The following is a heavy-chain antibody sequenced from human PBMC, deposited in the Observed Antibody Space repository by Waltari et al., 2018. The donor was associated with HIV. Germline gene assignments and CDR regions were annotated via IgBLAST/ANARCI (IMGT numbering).Heavy chain of an antibody. CDR1: TFTFPSYW. Sequence: QLVESGGGLVQPGGSLRLSCAASTFTFPSYWMHWVRQAPGKGLVCVSRMNSDGSSTSYADAVKGRFTISRDNAKNTLYLQMNSLKVEDTAVYYCARAYYDSGSNWFDPWGQGTLVTVSS. V-gene: IGHV3-74*01. CDR2: MNSDGSST. D-gene: IGHD3-10*01. J-gene: IGHJ5*02. CDR3: ARAYYDSGSNWFDP.